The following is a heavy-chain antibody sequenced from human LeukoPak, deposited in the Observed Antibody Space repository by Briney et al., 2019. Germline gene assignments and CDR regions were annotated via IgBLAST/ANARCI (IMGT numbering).Heavy chain of an antibody. J-gene: IGHJ4*02. D-gene: IGHD1-26*01. CDR1: GFTFDEYG. V-gene: IGHV3-20*04. CDR3: ARVPGASY. Sequence: SGGSLRLSCVASGFTFDEYGMSWVRQPPGKGLEWVSGISLNGGATGYADSVKGRFTISRDNAKNSLYLQMNSLRAEDTAVYYCARVPGASYWGQGTLVTVSS. CDR2: ISLNGGAT.